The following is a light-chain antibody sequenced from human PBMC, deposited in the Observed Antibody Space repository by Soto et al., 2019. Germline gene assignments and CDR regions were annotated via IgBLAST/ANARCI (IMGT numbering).Light chain of an antibody. Sequence: EIVMTQSPATLSVSPGGRATLSCRASQSVNNYLAWYQQRPGQPPRLLISRASTRATGVPARFSGSGSGTEFSLTISSLQSEDFAVYYCHQYSTWPPQYTFGQGTKLEI. J-gene: IGKJ2*01. CDR3: HQYSTWPPQYT. V-gene: IGKV3-15*01. CDR2: RAS. CDR1: QSVNNY.